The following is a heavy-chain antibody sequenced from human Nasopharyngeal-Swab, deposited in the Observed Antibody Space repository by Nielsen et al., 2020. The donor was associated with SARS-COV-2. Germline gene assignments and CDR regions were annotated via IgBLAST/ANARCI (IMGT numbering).Heavy chain of an antibody. J-gene: IGHJ4*02. CDR3: AREGDYYDSSGYLFDY. Sequence: GESLKISCAASGFTFSSYSMNWVRQAPGKGLEWVSSISSSSSYIYYADSVKGRFTISRDNAKNSLYLQMNSLRAEDTAVYYCAREGDYYDSSGYLFDYWGQGTLVTVSS. D-gene: IGHD3-22*01. V-gene: IGHV3-21*01. CDR1: GFTFSSYS. CDR2: ISSSSSYI.